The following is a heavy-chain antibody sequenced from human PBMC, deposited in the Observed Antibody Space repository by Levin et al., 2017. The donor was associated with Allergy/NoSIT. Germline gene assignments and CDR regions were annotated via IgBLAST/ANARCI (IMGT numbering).Heavy chain of an antibody. J-gene: IGHJ4*02. Sequence: GASVKVSCKASGPNFTAFYIHWVRQAPGHGLEWMGWVNPNNGDTNYAQKFQGRVMMTRDTSVNTVYMELSRLTFDDTAVYYCAALLHGTFDYWGQGTLVTVSS. CDR2: VNPNNGDT. V-gene: IGHV1-2*02. CDR3: AALLHGTFDY. CDR1: GPNFTAFY. D-gene: IGHD1-1*01.